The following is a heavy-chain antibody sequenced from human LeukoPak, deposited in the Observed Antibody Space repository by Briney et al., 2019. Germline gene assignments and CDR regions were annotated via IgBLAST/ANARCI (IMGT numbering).Heavy chain of an antibody. Sequence: PGGSLRLSCAASGFTASSNYMSWVRQTPGKGLEWVSAIYSGGSTYYADSVKGRFTISRDNSKNTLYLQMNSRETEHTPVYYFAGGGDWGTGYYYFYRDVWGEGTTVSVSS. CDR3: AGGGDWGTGYYYFYRDV. CDR1: GFTASSNY. J-gene: IGHJ6*03. D-gene: IGHD2-21*02. V-gene: IGHV3-66*02. CDR2: IYSGGST.